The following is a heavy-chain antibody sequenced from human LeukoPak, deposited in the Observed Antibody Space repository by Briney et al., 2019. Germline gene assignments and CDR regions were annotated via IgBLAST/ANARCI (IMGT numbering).Heavy chain of an antibody. CDR3: ARVIAAAGKPYYFDY. D-gene: IGHD6-13*01. V-gene: IGHV4-31*03. CDR2: IYYSGST. J-gene: IGHJ4*02. CDR1: GGSISSGGYY. Sequence: SETLSLTCTVSGGSISSGGYYWSWIRQHPGKGLEWIGYIYYSGSTYYNPSLKSRVTISVDTSKNQFSLKLSSVTAADTAVYYCARVIAAAGKPYYFDYWGQGTLVTASS.